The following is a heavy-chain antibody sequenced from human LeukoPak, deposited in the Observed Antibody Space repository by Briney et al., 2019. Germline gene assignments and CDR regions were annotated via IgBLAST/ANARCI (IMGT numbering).Heavy chain of an antibody. D-gene: IGHD3-9*01. CDR1: GYAFNNYW. CDR2: VYPPDSDV. CDR3: ARRVLIGSDWYDS. Sequence: GESLKISCEGSGYAFNNYWIGWVRQMPGEGLEWMGIVYPPDSDVIYSPSFRGQVTISVDKSVSTAYLQWSSLKASDTAMYYCARRVLIGSDWYDSWGQGTLVTVSS. J-gene: IGHJ5*01. V-gene: IGHV5-51*01.